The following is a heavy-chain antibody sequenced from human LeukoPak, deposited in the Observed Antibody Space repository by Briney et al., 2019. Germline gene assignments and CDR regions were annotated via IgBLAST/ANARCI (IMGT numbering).Heavy chain of an antibody. Sequence: GGSLRLSRAASGFTFSSYSMNWVRQAPGKGLEWVSSISSSSSYIYYADSVKGRFTISRDNAKNSLYLQMNSLRAEDTAVYYCAIPSLRGGDAFDIWGQGTMVTVSS. D-gene: IGHD3-16*01. CDR2: ISSSSSYI. CDR1: GFTFSSYS. CDR3: AIPSLRGGDAFDI. V-gene: IGHV3-21*01. J-gene: IGHJ3*02.